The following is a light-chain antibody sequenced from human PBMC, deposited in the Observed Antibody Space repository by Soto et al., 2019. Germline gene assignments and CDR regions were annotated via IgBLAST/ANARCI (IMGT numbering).Light chain of an antibody. CDR1: SSNXGATYD. CDR2: GNS. Sequence: QAVVTQPPSVSGAPGQRVTISCTGSSSNXGATYDVQWYQQLPGTAPKLLIYGNSNRPSGVPDRFSGSKSGTSASLAITGLQADDEADYYCQSYDSSLSAHYVFGTGTKLTVL. J-gene: IGLJ1*01. V-gene: IGLV1-40*01. CDR3: QSYDSSLSAHYV.